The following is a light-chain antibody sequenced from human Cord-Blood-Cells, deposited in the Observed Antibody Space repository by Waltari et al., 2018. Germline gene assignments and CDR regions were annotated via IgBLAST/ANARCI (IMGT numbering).Light chain of an antibody. CDR1: SSDVGGYNY. J-gene: IGLJ2*01. Sequence: QSALTQPASVSGSPGQSITISCTGTSSDVGGYNYVSWYQQHPGKAPKRMIYDVSKRPSGVSNRFPGSKSGNTASLTISGLQAEDEADYYCSSYTSSSTVVFGGGTKLTVL. V-gene: IGLV2-14*01. CDR3: SSYTSSSTVV. CDR2: DVS.